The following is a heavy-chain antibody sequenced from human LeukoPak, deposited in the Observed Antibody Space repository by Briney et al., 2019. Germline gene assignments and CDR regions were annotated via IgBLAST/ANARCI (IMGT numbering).Heavy chain of an antibody. CDR1: GFTFSTYR. V-gene: IGHV3-74*01. D-gene: IGHD3-16*01. CDR3: SRGRYYLDS. CDR2: VDIDGSSA. Sequence: PGGSLRLSCAASGFTFSTYRMRWVRQAPGKGLVWVSHVDIDGSSATYADSVKGRFTISRDNAKNTLFLQMNSLRVEDTAVYYCSRGRYYLDSWGQGTLVTVSS. J-gene: IGHJ4*02.